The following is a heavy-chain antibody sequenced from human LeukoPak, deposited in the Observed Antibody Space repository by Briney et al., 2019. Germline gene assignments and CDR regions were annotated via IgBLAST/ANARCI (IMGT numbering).Heavy chain of an antibody. Sequence: VASVKVSCKASGYTFTSYGISWVRQAPGQGLEWMGWISAYNDNTNYAQKLQGRVTTTTDTTTSTAYMELRSLRSDDTAVYYCASRSVNVDTAMVMIEPPDYWGQGTLVTVSS. V-gene: IGHV1-18*01. D-gene: IGHD5-18*01. CDR1: GYTFTSYG. CDR2: ISAYNDNT. CDR3: ASRSVNVDTAMVMIEPPDY. J-gene: IGHJ4*02.